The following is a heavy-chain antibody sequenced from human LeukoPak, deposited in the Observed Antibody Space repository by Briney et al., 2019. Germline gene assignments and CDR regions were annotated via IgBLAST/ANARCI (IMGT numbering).Heavy chain of an antibody. CDR3: ARDHVGRDGYNPPHY. Sequence: SETLSLTYSVSGGSISSGRYYWSWIRHPAGKRLEWIGRIYTSGSTNYNPSLKSRVTISVDTSKNQFSLKMSSVTAADTAVYYCARDHVGRDGYNPPHYWGQGTLVTVSS. V-gene: IGHV4-61*02. D-gene: IGHD5-24*01. J-gene: IGHJ4*02. CDR2: IYTSGST. CDR1: GGSISSGRYY.